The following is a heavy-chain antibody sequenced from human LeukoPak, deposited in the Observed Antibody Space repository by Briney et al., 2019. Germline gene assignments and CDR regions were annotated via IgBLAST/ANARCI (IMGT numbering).Heavy chain of an antibody. CDR2: IYSSGST. CDR1: GGSIRGYY. J-gene: IGHJ6*03. CDR3: ARVFDSGSQAYFYYMDV. V-gene: IGHV4-59*01. Sequence: PSETLSLTCNVSGGSIRGYYWSWIRQPPGKGLEWIGYIYSSGSTNYNPSLKSRVTMSVGTSKNQFSLKVSSVTAADTAVHYCARVFDSGSQAYFYYMDVWGKGTTVTISS. D-gene: IGHD3-10*01.